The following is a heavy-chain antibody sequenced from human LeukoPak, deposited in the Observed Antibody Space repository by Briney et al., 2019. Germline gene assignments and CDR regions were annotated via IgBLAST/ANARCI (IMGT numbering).Heavy chain of an antibody. CDR1: GGSISSSSYY. CDR2: IYYSGST. CDR3: ASEHSSSWYGSVGYFDY. J-gene: IGHJ4*02. V-gene: IGHV4-39*01. Sequence: PSETLSLTCTVSGGSISSSSYYWGWIRQPPGKGLEWIGSIYYSGSTYYNPSLKSRVTISVDTSKNQFSLKLSSVTAADTAVYYCASEHSSSWYGSVGYFDYWGQGTLVTVSS. D-gene: IGHD6-13*01.